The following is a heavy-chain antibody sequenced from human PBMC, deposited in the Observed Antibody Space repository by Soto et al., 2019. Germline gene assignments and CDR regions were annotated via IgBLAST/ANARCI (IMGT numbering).Heavy chain of an antibody. CDR1: GGSISSSSYY. D-gene: IGHD2-15*01. V-gene: IGHV4-39*01. Sequence: QVQLQESGPGLVKPSETLSLTCTVSGGSISSSSYYWGWIRQPPGKGLEWIGSIYYSGSTYYNPSLKSRVTISVDTSKNQFSLKLSSVTAADTAVSYCKLLGDYYYYGMDVWGQGTTVTVSS. CDR3: KLLGDYYYYGMDV. J-gene: IGHJ6*02. CDR2: IYYSGST.